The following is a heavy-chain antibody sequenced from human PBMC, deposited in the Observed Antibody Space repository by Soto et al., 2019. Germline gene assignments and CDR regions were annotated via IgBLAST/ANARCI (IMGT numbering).Heavy chain of an antibody. D-gene: IGHD4-17*01. V-gene: IGHV4-31*03. CDR1: GGSISSGGYY. J-gene: IGHJ4*02. CDR2: IYYSGST. CDR3: AGGHVYGDDWICY. Sequence: QVQLQESGPGLVKPSQTLSLTCTVSGGSISSGGYYWSWIRQHPGKGLAWIGYIYYSGSTYYTPSLKSRVNIAVDTSKNHFSLKLSSVTAANTAVYYCAGGHVYGDDWICYWCQGTLVTVSS.